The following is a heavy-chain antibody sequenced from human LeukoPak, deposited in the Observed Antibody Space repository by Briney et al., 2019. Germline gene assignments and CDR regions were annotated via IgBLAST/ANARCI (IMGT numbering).Heavy chain of an antibody. CDR2: MRQDGNEK. V-gene: IGHV3-7*01. D-gene: IGHD3-10*02. CDR3: AELGITMIGGV. Sequence: GGSLTLSCVASGFTFSSYWMTWVRQAPGKGLEWVANMRQDGNEKYYVDSVKGRFTISRDNAKNTLYLQMNSLRAEDTAVYYCAELGITMIGGVWGKGTTVTISS. J-gene: IGHJ6*04. CDR1: GFTFSSYW.